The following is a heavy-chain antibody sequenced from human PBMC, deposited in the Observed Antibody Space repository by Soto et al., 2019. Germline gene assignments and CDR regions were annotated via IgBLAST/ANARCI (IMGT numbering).Heavy chain of an antibody. D-gene: IGHD4-4*01. V-gene: IGHV3-74*01. CDR2: ISNDGSDT. Sequence: EVQLVESGGGLVQPGGSLRLSCAASGLPFGDNWMHWVRQAPGKGLVWVSRISNDGSDTTYADSVRGRFTVSRDNAKNTLYLHMNSLRAEDTAVYYCARDSYSSATHWGHGTLVTVSS. CDR1: GLPFGDNW. CDR3: ARDSYSSATH. J-gene: IGHJ4*01.